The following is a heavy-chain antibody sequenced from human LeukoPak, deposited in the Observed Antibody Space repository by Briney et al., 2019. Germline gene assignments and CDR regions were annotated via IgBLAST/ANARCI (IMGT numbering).Heavy chain of an antibody. CDR2: IYYTGST. Sequence: SETLSLTCAVYGGSFSGYYWSWIRQPPGKGLECIGYIYYTGSTNYNPSLKSRVTIAVDTSKNQFSLKLTSVTAADPAVYYCARGGGLGWPFFDYWGQGTLVTVSS. CDR3: ARGGGLGWPFFDY. V-gene: IGHV4-59*01. J-gene: IGHJ4*02. D-gene: IGHD3-16*01. CDR1: GGSFSGYY.